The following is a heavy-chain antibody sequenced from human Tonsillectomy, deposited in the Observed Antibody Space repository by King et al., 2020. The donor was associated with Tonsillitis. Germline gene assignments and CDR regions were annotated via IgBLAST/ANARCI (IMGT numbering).Heavy chain of an antibody. CDR1: GFSLSTSGMR. D-gene: IGHD1-14*01. CDR2: IDWDDDT. CDR3: ARPGPGGFFDL. V-gene: IGHV2-70*04. Sequence: VTLKESGPALVKPTQTLTLTCTLSGFSLSTSGMRVSWIRQPPGKALEWLARIDWDDDTFYSTSLETRLTISKDTSKTQVVLTMTDMDPVDTATYYCARPGPGGFFDLWGRGTLVTVSS. J-gene: IGHJ2*01.